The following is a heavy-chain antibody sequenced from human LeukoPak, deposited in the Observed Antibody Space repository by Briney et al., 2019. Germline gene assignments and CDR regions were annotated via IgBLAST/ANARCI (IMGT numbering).Heavy chain of an antibody. CDR3: ARDLRYYDSSGYYHYEGD. CDR1: GFTFSSYS. V-gene: IGHV3-21*01. CDR2: ISSSSSYI. J-gene: IGHJ4*02. Sequence: GGSLRLSCAASGFTFSSYSMNWVRQAPGKGLEWVSSISSSSSYIYYADSVKGRFTISRDNAKNSLYLQMNSLRAEDTAVYYCARDLRYYDSSGYYHYEGDWGQGTLVTVSS. D-gene: IGHD3-22*01.